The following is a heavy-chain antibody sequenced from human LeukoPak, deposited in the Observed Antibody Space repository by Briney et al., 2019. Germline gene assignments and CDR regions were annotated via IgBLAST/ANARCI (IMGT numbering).Heavy chain of an antibody. Sequence: SETLSLTCNVSGYSISSGFYWGWIRQPPGEGLEWIATIFHSGSIFYNPSLKGRVSLSVDTSQNQFSLELNSVTAADTAVYYCARMAVSYYYDSSTYSPVAFDVWGQGTMATVSS. CDR2: IFHSGSI. CDR1: GYSISSGFY. D-gene: IGHD3-22*01. J-gene: IGHJ3*01. CDR3: ARMAVSYYYDSSTYSPVAFDV. V-gene: IGHV4-38-2*02.